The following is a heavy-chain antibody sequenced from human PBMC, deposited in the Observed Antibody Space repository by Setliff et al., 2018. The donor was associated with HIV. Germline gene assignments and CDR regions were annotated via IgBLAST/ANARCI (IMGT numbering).Heavy chain of an antibody. CDR1: GASLSPYF. V-gene: IGHV4-34*01. Sequence: PSETLSLTCAVYGASLSPYFWHWIRQSPGKGLEWIGEISHNGGFNYSPSLESRLTMSVDTPRNQVSLNLSAVTAADTAIYYCVRGANFYTPRKRIFDYWGQG. J-gene: IGHJ4*02. D-gene: IGHD3-3*01. CDR3: VRGANFYTPRKRIFDY. CDR2: ISHNGGF.